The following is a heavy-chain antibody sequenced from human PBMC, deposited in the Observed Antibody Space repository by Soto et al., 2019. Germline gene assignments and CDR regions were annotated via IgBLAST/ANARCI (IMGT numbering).Heavy chain of an antibody. Sequence: QLQLQESGPGLVKPSETLSLTCTVSGGSISSSSYYWGWIRQPPGKGPEWIGSIYYSGSTYYNPSLKSRVTISVETSKNQFSLKLSSVTAADTAVYYCARHTPAISISDHWGQGTLVTVSS. D-gene: IGHD2-15*01. J-gene: IGHJ4*02. CDR2: IYYSGST. CDR1: GGSISSSSYY. V-gene: IGHV4-39*01. CDR3: ARHTPAISISDH.